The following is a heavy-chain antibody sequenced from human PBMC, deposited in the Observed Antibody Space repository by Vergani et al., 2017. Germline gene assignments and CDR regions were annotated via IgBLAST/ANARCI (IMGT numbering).Heavy chain of an antibody. J-gene: IGHJ3*02. CDR3: TRGYYDSSGYLDAFDI. D-gene: IGHD3-22*01. CDR2: IRSKAYGGTT. V-gene: IGHV3-49*04. Sequence: EVQLVESGGGLVQPGRSLRLSCTASGFTFGDYAMSWVRQAPGKGLEWVGFIRSKAYGGTTEYAASVKGRFTISRDDSKSIAYLQMNSLKTEDTAVYYCTRGYYDSSGYLDAFDIWGQGTMVTVSS. CDR1: GFTFGDYA.